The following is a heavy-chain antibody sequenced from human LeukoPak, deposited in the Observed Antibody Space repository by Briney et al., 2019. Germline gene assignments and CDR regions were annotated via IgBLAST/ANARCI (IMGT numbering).Heavy chain of an antibody. D-gene: IGHD3-9*01. CDR1: GGSISSGSSF. V-gene: IGHV4-61*02. Sequence: SSQTPSLTCTVSGGSISSGSSFWSWIRQPAGKGLEWIGRIFTSGTTNYNPSLKSRVTISVDTSKNQFSLKLSSVTAADAAVYYCARERYFDWLPHPRYYYYYMDVWGKGTTVTVSS. J-gene: IGHJ6*03. CDR3: ARERYFDWLPHPRYYYYYMDV. CDR2: IFTSGTT.